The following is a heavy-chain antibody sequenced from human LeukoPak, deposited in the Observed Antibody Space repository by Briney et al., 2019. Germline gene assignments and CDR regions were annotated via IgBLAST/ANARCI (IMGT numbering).Heavy chain of an antibody. CDR1: GFTFSSYS. CDR3: ARDVAVAVSYMDV. Sequence: GGSLRLSCAASGFTFSSYSMNWVRQAPGQGLEWVSSISSSSSYIYYADSVKGRFTISSDNAKNSLYLQMNSLRAEDTAVYYCARDVAVAVSYMDVWGKGTTVTVSS. D-gene: IGHD6-19*01. V-gene: IGHV3-21*01. J-gene: IGHJ6*03. CDR2: ISSSSSYI.